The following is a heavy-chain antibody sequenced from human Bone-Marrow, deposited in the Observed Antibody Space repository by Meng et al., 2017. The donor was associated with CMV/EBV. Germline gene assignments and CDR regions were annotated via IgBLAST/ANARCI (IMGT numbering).Heavy chain of an antibody. CDR1: GFTFSDYY. J-gene: IGHJ6*02. V-gene: IGHV3-11*04. CDR2: ISSSGSTI. CDR3: ARETYRTVRDYYYGMDV. Sequence: GESLKISCAASGFTFSDYYMSWIRQAPGKGLEWVSYISSSGSTIYYADSVKGRFTISRDNAKNTLYLQMNSLRAEDTAVYYCARETYRTVRDYYYGMDVWGQGTTVTVSS. D-gene: IGHD1-14*01.